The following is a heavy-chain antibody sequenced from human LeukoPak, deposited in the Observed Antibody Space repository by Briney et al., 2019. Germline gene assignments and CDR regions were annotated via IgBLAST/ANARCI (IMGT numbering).Heavy chain of an antibody. Sequence: SVTLSLTCAVSGYSISSSYYWGWIRQPPGKGLEWIGSMYYSGSTYYNPSLKSRVTISVDTSKNQFSLKLSSVTAADTAVYYCARSRHCSSTSCYSFDYWGQGTLVTVSS. J-gene: IGHJ4*02. CDR2: MYYSGST. D-gene: IGHD2-2*01. CDR1: GYSISSSYY. CDR3: ARSRHCSSTSCYSFDY. V-gene: IGHV4-38-2*01.